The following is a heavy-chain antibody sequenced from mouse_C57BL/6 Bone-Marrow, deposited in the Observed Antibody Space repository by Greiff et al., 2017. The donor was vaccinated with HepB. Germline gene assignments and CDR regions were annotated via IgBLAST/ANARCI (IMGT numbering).Heavy chain of an antibody. V-gene: IGHV1-72*01. Sequence: SCTASVYTFTSYWMSWVKQSPGQGLEWIGRIDPNSGGTKYNEKFKSKATLTVDKPSSTAYMQLSSLTSEDSAVYFCARHDDYGYAMDYWGQGTSVTVSS. CDR3: ARHDDYGYAMDY. J-gene: IGHJ4*01. CDR2: IDPNSGGT. D-gene: IGHD2-4*01. CDR1: VYTFTSYW.